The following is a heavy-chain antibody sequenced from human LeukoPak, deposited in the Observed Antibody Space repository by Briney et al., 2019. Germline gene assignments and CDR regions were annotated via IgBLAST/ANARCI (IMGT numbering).Heavy chain of an antibody. CDR2: IRGSGGNT. CDR3: AKPRYCSSTNCPPDFDY. Sequence: PGGSLRLSCAASGFTFSSYAMSWVRQAPGKGLEWVSAIRGSGGNTYYADSVKGRFTISRDNSKNTLYLQMNSLRAEDTAVYYCAKPRYCSSTNCPPDFDYWGQGTLVTVSS. V-gene: IGHV3-23*01. CDR1: GFTFSSYA. D-gene: IGHD2-2*01. J-gene: IGHJ4*02.